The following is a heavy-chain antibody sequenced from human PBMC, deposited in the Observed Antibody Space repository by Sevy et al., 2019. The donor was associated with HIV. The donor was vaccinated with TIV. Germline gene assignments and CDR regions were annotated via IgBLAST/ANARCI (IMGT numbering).Heavy chain of an antibody. V-gene: IGHV4-59*13. J-gene: IGHJ4*02. Sequence: SETLSLTCTVSGGSISSYCCNRIRQSPRKGLEWIGYMCHTGITNYNPSLKSRVTISLDTSRNQFSLRLSSVTAADTAVYYCARAGHSYGLFDYWGQGTLVTVSS. CDR1: GGSISSYC. CDR2: MCHTGIT. CDR3: ARAGHSYGLFDY. D-gene: IGHD5-18*01.